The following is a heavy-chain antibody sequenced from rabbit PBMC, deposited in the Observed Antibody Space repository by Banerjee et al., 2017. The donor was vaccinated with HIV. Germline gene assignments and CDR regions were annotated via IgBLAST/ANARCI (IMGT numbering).Heavy chain of an antibody. CDR2: IYNGDGST. CDR3: ARDLAGVIGWNFGL. CDR1: GFSFSSSW. V-gene: IGHV1S40*01. Sequence: QSLEESGGDLVKPGASLTLTCTASGFSFSSSWMCWVRQAPGKGLEWSACIYNGDGSTYYANWAKGRFTISKTSSTTVTLQMTSLTAADTATYFCARDLAGVIGWNFGLWGQGTLVTVS. J-gene: IGHJ6*01. D-gene: IGHD4-1*01.